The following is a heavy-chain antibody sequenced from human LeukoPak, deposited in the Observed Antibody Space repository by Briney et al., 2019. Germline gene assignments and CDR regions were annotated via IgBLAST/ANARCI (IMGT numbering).Heavy chain of an antibody. CDR2: IYYSGST. D-gene: IGHD3-3*01. V-gene: IGHV4-39*02. J-gene: IGHJ4*02. CDR3: AREAGLWSGYYLAPRFDY. CDR1: GGSISSSSYY. Sequence: SETLSLTCTVSGGSISSSSYYWGWIRQPPGKGLEWIGSIYYSGSTYYNPSLKSRVTISVDTSKNQFSLKLSSVTAADTAVYYCAREAGLWSGYYLAPRFDYWGQGTLVTVSS.